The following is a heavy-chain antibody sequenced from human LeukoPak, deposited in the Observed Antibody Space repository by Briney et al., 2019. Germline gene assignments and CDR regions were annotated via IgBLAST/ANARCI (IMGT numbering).Heavy chain of an antibody. CDR1: GFTFSSYA. CDR3: ARAGGSTVSHSDY. V-gene: IGHV3-23*01. J-gene: IGHJ4*02. D-gene: IGHD4-17*01. Sequence: GGSLRLSCAASGFTFSSYAMSWVRQAPGKGLEWVSAISGSGGSTYYADSVKGRFTISKDNAKNSLYLQMNSLRAEDTAVYYCARAGGSTVSHSDYWAREPWSPSPQ. CDR2: ISGSGGST.